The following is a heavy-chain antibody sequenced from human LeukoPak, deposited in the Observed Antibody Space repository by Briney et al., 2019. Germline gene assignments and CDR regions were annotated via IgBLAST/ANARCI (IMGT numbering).Heavy chain of an antibody. Sequence: GASVKVSCKAPGGTFSSYAISWVRQAPGQALEWMGGIIPIFGTANYAQKFQGRVTITTDESTSTAYMELSSLRSEDTAVYYCARGGGYGDYGFHWFDPWGQGTLVTVSS. CDR3: ARGGGYGDYGFHWFDP. D-gene: IGHD4-17*01. CDR1: GGTFSSYA. V-gene: IGHV1-69*05. J-gene: IGHJ5*02. CDR2: IIPIFGTA.